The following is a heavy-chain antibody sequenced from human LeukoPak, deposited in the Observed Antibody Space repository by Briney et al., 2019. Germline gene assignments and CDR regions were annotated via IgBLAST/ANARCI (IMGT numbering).Heavy chain of an antibody. D-gene: IGHD6-19*01. V-gene: IGHV3-21*01. J-gene: IGHJ3*02. CDR1: GFTFSSYT. CDR2: ISGSSVYI. Sequence: KPGGSLRLSCAASGFTFSSYTMNWVRQAPGKGLEWVLCISGSSVYIYYADSLKGRFTISRDNAKNSLYLQMNGLRAEDTAVYYCARVSVAGAVIDAFDMWGQGTMVTVSS. CDR3: ARVSVAGAVIDAFDM.